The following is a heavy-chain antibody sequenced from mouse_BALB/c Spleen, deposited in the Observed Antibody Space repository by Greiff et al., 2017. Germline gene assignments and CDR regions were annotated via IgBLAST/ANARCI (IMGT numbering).Heavy chain of an antibody. CDR1: GFTFTDYY. J-gene: IGHJ3*01. CDR3: ARDRGNYAY. D-gene: IGHD2-1*01. CDR2: IRNKANGYTT. V-gene: IGHV7-3*02. Sequence: EVQGVESGGGLVQPGGSLRLSCATSGFTFTDYYMSWVRQPPGKALEWLGFIRNKANGYTTEYSASVKGRFTISRDNSQSILYLQMNTLRAEDSATYYCARDRGNYAYWGQGTLVTVSA.